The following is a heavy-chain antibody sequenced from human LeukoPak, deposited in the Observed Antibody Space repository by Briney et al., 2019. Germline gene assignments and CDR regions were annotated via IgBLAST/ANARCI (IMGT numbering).Heavy chain of an antibody. V-gene: IGHV3-21*06. CDR2: IHGSASYN. D-gene: IGHD3-3*02. J-gene: IGHJ4*02. CDR3: AKLAAPFDY. Sequence: GGSLRLSCAASGFIFSNYYLNWVRQAPGKGLEWVSCIHGSASYNYYADSVKGRFTVSRDSAKNSLYLQMNSLRAEDTAVYYCAKLAAPFDYWGQGTLVTVSS. CDR1: GFIFSNYY.